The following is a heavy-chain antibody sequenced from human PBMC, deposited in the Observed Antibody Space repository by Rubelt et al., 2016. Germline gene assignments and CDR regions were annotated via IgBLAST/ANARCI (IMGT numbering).Heavy chain of an antibody. CDR1: GYTFTSYA. CDR2: INANTGNP. CDR3: ARDPSSWQGWLL. V-gene: IGHV7-4-1*02. J-gene: IGHJ4*02. D-gene: IGHD6-13*01. Sequence: QVQLVQSGSELKKPGASVKVSCKASGYTFTSYAMNWVRQAPGQGLEWMGWINANTGNPTYAQGSTVRFAFSLDTVASTAYLQISSLKAEDTAVYYCARDPSSWQGWLLWGQGTLVTVSS.